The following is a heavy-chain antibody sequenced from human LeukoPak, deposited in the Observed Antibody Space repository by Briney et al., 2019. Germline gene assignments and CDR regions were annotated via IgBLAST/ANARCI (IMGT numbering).Heavy chain of an antibody. CDR2: ISGDGSTT. CDR3: AKVLLWFGELPYYFDY. Sequence: GGSLRLSCAAIGFTSNYWMHWVRQAPGKGLVWVSRISGDGSTTFYADSVKGRFTISRDNSKNTLYLQMNSLRAEDTAVYYCAKVLLWFGELPYYFDYWGQGTLVTVSS. J-gene: IGHJ4*02. V-gene: IGHV3-74*01. D-gene: IGHD3-10*01. CDR1: GFTSNYW.